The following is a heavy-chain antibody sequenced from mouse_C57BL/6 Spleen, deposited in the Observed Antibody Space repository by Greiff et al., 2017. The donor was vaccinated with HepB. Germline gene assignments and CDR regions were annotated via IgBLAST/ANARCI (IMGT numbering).Heavy chain of an antibody. CDR1: GYTFTSYW. V-gene: IGHV1-53*01. J-gene: IGHJ2*01. CDR3: SRGGIYDGYPYYFDY. D-gene: IGHD2-3*01. CDR2: INPSNGGT. Sequence: QVQLQQPGTELVKPGASVKLSCKASGYTFTSYWMHWVKQRPGQGLEWIGNINPSNGGTNYNEKFKSKATLTVDKSSSTAYMQLSSLTSEDSAVYYCSRGGIYDGYPYYFDYWGQGTTLTVSS.